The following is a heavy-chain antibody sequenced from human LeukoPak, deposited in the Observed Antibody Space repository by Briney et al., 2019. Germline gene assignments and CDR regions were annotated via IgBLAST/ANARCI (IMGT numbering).Heavy chain of an antibody. D-gene: IGHD3-3*01. J-gene: IGHJ4*02. Sequence: GGSLRLSCAASGFTLSDYYMSWIRQAPGKGLEWVSYIRSSGSTKYYADSVKGRFTISRDNAKNSLYLQMNSLRAEDTAVYYCARSRLRFLEWPEYYFDYWGQGTLVTVSS. CDR3: ARSRLRFLEWPEYYFDY. CDR2: IRSSGSTK. V-gene: IGHV3-11*04. CDR1: GFTLSDYY.